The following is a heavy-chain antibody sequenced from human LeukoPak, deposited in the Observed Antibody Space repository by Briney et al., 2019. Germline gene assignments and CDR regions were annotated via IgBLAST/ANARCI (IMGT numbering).Heavy chain of an antibody. CDR3: ARDPAGSGPYYYYYYMDV. D-gene: IGHD3-10*01. V-gene: IGHV3-48*01. J-gene: IGHJ6*03. CDR2: ISSSSTI. Sequence: PGGSLRLSCAASGFTFSSYSMNWVRQAPGKGLEWVSYISSSSTIYYADSVKGRFTISRDNAKNSLYLQMNSLRAEDTAVYYCARDPAGSGPYYYYYYMDVWGKGTTVTVSS. CDR1: GFTFSSYS.